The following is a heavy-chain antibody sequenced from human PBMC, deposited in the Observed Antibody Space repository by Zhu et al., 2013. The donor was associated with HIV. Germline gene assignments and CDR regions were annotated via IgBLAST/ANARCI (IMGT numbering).Heavy chain of an antibody. J-gene: IGHJ6*02. CDR2: IIPIFGTA. Sequence: QVQLVQSGAEVKKPGSSVKVSCKASGGTFSSYAISWVRQAPGQGLEWMGGIIPIFGTANYAQKFQGRVTITADKSTSTAYMELSSLRSEDTAVYYCAREGRGRPRKSYDFWSGSWPHPYYYYYYGMDVWGQGTTVTVSS. CDR3: AREGRGRPRKSYDFWSGSWPHPYYYYYYGMDV. CDR1: GGTFSSYA. D-gene: IGHD3-3*01. V-gene: IGHV1-69*06.